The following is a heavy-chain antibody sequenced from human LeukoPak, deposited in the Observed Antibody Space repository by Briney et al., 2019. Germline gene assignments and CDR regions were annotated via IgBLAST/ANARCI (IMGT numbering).Heavy chain of an antibody. J-gene: IGHJ4*02. V-gene: IGHV3-30*18. CDR3: AKDLSGHWPLDY. Sequence: PGGSLRLSCAASKFSFSAYWMHWVRQAPGKGLEGVAIISYDGSYEYYTDSVKGRFTISRDSSKNTLYLQMNSLRAEDTAVYYCAKDLSGHWPLDYWAQGPLVPVSS. CDR2: ISYDGSYE. D-gene: IGHD1-1*01. CDR1: KFSFSAYW.